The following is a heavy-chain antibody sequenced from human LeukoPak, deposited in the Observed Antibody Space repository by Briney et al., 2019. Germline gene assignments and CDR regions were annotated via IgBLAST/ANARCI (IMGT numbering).Heavy chain of an antibody. CDR1: GGSFSGYY. CDR3: ARHVHRQQLVPIAFDI. V-gene: IGHV4-34*01. CDR2: INHSGST. Sequence: SETLSLTCAVYGGSFSGYYWSWIRQPPGKGLEWIGEINHSGSTNYNPSLKSRVTISVDTSKNQFSLKLSSVTAADTAVYYCARHVHRQQLVPIAFDIWGQGTMVTVSS. J-gene: IGHJ3*02. D-gene: IGHD6-13*01.